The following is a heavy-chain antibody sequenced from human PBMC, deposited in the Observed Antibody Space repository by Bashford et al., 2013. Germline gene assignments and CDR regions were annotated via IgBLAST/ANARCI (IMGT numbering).Heavy chain of an antibody. Sequence: ASVKVLLQDFWIHLHSQCYALGAPGPRTKDLSGWDGSTLAMVTQNIHRSFQGRVTITRDTSASTAYMELSSLRSEDTAVYYCARDLSGSYSTDYWGQGTLVTVSS. CDR3: ARDLSGSYSTDY. J-gene: IGHJ4*02. CDR1: IHLHSQC. V-gene: IGHV1-3*01. D-gene: IGHD1-26*01. CDR2: STLAMVT.